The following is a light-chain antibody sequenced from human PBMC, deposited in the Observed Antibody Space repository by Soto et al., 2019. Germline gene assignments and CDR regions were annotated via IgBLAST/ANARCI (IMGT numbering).Light chain of an antibody. CDR3: QRYNNWPLI. J-gene: IGKJ4*01. Sequence: EIVLTQSPGTLSLSPGERATLSCRASQSVDSTYLAWYQQKPGQAPRLLIYATSSRAAGVPDRFSGSGSGTDFTLTISRLEPEDFAVYYCQRYNNWPLIFGGGTKLEIK. V-gene: IGKV3-20*01. CDR2: ATS. CDR1: QSVDSTY.